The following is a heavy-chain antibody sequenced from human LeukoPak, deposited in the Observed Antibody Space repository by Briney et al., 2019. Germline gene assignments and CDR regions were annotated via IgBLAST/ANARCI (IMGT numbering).Heavy chain of an antibody. CDR3: ARAGGRSWFDP. CDR2: INPNSGGT. Sequence: SVKVSCKASGYSFTDKYMHWVRQAPGQGLEWMGWINPNSGGTNYAQKFQGRVTMATDTSMSTAYMELSRLTSDDTAVYYCARAGGRSWFDPWGQGTLVTVSS. J-gene: IGHJ5*02. V-gene: IGHV1-2*02. CDR1: GYSFTDKY.